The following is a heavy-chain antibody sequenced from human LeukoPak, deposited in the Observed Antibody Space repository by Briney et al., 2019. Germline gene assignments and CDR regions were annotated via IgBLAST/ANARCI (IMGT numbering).Heavy chain of an antibody. CDR1: GFTFSSYA. Sequence: PGGSLRLSCAASGFTFSSYAMSWVRQAPGKGLEWVSLISWDAGRTYYADSVKGRFTISRDNSKNSLYLQMNSLRTEDTALYYCAKADTTLDPFDHWGQGTLVTVSS. CDR3: AKADTTLDPFDH. CDR2: ISWDAGRT. V-gene: IGHV3-43*02. J-gene: IGHJ4*02. D-gene: IGHD5-18*01.